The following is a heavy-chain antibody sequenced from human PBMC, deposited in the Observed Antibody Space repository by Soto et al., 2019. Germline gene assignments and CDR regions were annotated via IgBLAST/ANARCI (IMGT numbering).Heavy chain of an antibody. V-gene: IGHV1-46*01. CDR3: ARDQIRSYYYYGMDV. J-gene: IGHJ6*02. CDR1: GYTFTSYY. Sequence: ASVKVSCKASGYTFTSYYMHWVRQAPGQGLEWMGIINPSGGSTSYAQKFQGRVTMTRDTSTSTVYMELSSLRSEDTAAYYCARDQIRSYYYYGMDVWGQGTTVTVSS. CDR2: INPSGGST.